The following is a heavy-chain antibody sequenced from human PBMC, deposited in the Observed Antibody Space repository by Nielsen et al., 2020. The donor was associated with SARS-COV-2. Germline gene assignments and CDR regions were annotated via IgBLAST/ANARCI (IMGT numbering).Heavy chain of an antibody. D-gene: IGHD6-19*01. CDR1: GYEFGTYG. J-gene: IGHJ4*02. V-gene: IGHV1-18*01. Sequence: ASVEVSCKASGYEFGTYGITWVRQAPGQGLEWMGWRSAYNGNTNSAQKFQGRLTMTTDTSSNTAFMELRGLTLDDTALYFCARAGARAGTQLQIWGQGTLVTVSS. CDR3: ARAGARAGTQLQI. CDR2: RSAYNGNT.